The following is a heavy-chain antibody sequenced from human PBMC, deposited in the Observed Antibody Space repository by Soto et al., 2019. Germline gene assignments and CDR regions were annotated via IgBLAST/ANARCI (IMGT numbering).Heavy chain of an antibody. Sequence: SQTLSLTCAISGDSVSSNRAAWNWIKQSPSRGLEWLGRTYYRSKWYNDYAVSVKSRITINPDTSKNQFSLQLNSVTPEDTAVYYCARADSSGWYPYYYYGMDVWGQGTTVTVS. V-gene: IGHV6-1*01. CDR1: GDSVSSNRAA. CDR2: TYYRSKWYN. CDR3: ARADSSGWYPYYYYGMDV. J-gene: IGHJ6*02. D-gene: IGHD6-19*01.